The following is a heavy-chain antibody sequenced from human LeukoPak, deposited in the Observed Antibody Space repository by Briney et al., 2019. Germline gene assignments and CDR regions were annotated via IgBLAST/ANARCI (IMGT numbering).Heavy chain of an antibody. D-gene: IGHD4-17*01. CDR2: IYYSGST. CDR3: ASLTTVIQGYSDS. V-gene: IGHV4-59*08. Sequence: SETLTLTCTVSSGSITSYYWSWIRQPPGKGLEWIGYIYYSGSTNYNPSLKSRLTISVDASKNQFSLKLSSVTATDTAVYYCASLTTVIQGYSDSWGQGTLVTVSS. CDR1: SGSITSYY. J-gene: IGHJ4*02.